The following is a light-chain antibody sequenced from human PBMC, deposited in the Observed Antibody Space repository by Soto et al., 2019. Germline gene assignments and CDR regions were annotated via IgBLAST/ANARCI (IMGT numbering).Light chain of an antibody. CDR1: QSVSSNY. CDR2: GAS. V-gene: IGKV3-20*01. J-gene: IGKJ1*01. Sequence: IVLTQSPGTLSLSPWERATLSCRASQSVSSNYLAWYQQKPGQAPGLLIHGASSRATGIPDRFSGSGSGTDFTLTISRLEPEDFAVYYCHQYGTSPWTFGQGTKVDIK. CDR3: HQYGTSPWT.